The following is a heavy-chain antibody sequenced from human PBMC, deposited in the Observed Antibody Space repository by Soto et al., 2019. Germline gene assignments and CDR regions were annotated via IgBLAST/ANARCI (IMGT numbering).Heavy chain of an antibody. Sequence: SETLSLTCTVSGGSISSYYWSWIRQPAGKGLEWIGRIYTSGSTNYNPSLKSRVTMSVDTSKNQFSLKLSSVTAADTAVYYCATDRSSGWVFDYWGQGNLVTVSS. CDR1: GGSISSYY. CDR3: ATDRSSGWVFDY. CDR2: IYTSGST. J-gene: IGHJ4*02. D-gene: IGHD6-19*01. V-gene: IGHV4-4*07.